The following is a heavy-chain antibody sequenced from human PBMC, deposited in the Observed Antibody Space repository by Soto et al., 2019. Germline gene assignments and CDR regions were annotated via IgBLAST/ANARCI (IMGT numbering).Heavy chain of an antibody. D-gene: IGHD6-13*01. J-gene: IGHJ6*02. V-gene: IGHV1-8*01. CDR3: AREGLLFPGSWHAEIIHYGVNV. CDR2: MNPNSGNT. CDR1: GYTFTSYD. Sequence: GASVKVSCKASGYTFTSYDINWVRQATGQGLEWMGWMNPNSGNTGYAQKFQGRVTMTRNTSISTAYMELSSLRSEDTAVYYCAREGLLFPGSWHAEIIHYGVNVWRQRSPVTVS.